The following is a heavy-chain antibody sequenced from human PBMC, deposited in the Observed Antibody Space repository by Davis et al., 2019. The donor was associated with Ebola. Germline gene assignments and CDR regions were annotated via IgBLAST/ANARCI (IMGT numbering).Heavy chain of an antibody. D-gene: IGHD6-13*01. CDR1: GDSVSSHSGA. CDR3: ARGWQLTD. Sequence: SQTLSLTCAISGDSVSSHSGAWNWIRQSPSRGLEWLGRTYYRSKWYFDYEVSVRSRITINPDTSKNQFSLQLNSVTPEDTAVYYCARGWQLTDWGQGTLVTVSS. J-gene: IGHJ1*01. CDR2: TYYRSKWYF. V-gene: IGHV6-1*01.